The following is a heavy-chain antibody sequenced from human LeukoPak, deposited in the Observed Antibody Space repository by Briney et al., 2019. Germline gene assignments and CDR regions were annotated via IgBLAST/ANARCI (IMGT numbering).Heavy chain of an antibody. CDR1: GFTFSSYA. CDR3: ARDKDGAVAVFWFDP. J-gene: IGHJ5*02. V-gene: IGHV3-30-3*01. D-gene: IGHD6-19*01. CDR2: ISYDGSNK. Sequence: GGSLRLSCAASGFTFSSYAMHWVRQAPGKGLEWVAVISYDGSNKYYADSVKGRFTISRDNSKNTLYLRMNSLRAEDTAVYYCARDKDGAVAVFWFDPWGQGTLVTVSS.